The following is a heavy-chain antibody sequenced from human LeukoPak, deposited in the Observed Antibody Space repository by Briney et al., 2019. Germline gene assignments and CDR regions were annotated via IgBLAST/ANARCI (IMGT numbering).Heavy chain of an antibody. J-gene: IGHJ4*02. CDR1: GFTFSSYW. Sequence: PGGSLRLSCAASGFTFSSYWMHWVRQAPGKGLVWVSRINSDGSSTSYADSVKGRFTISRDNAKNTLYLQMNSLRAEDTAVYYCAKEYYDSSGYYVGVDYWGQGTLVTVSS. V-gene: IGHV3-74*01. CDR2: INSDGSST. CDR3: AKEYYDSSGYYVGVDY. D-gene: IGHD3-22*01.